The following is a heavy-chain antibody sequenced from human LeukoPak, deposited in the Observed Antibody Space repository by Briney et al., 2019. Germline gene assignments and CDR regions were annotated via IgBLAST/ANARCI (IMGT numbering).Heavy chain of an antibody. CDR2: ISSSSSYI. J-gene: IGHJ6*03. V-gene: IGHV3-21*01. D-gene: IGHD6-19*01. CDR3: AREMQWPGGGYYMDV. Sequence: GGSLRLSCAASGFTFSSYSMNWVRQAPGKGLEWVSSISSSSSYIYYADSVKGRFTISRDNAKNSLYLQMNSLRAEDTAVYYCAREMQWPGGGYYMDVWGKGTTVTVSS. CDR1: GFTFSSYS.